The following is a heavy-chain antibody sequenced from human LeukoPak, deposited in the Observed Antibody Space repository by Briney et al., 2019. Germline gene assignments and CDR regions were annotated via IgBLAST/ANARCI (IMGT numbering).Heavy chain of an antibody. J-gene: IGHJ4*02. D-gene: IGHD6-13*01. V-gene: IGHV3-66*01. CDR1: GFTVSSNY. CDR2: IYSGGST. Sequence: PGGSLRLSCAASGFTVSSNYMSWVRQAPGKGLEWVSVIYSGGSTYYADSVKGRFTISRDNSKNTLYLQMNSLRAEDTAVYYCARGNSAAYFDYWGQGTLVTVSS. CDR3: ARGNSAAYFDY.